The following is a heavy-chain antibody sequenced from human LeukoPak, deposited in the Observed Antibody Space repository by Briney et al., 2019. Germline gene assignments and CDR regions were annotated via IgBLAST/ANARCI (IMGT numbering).Heavy chain of an antibody. V-gene: IGHV3-30-3*01. CDR2: ISYDGSNR. CDR1: GFTFSRYA. CDR3: AKAVAGQAYYYYGMDV. Sequence: GGSLRLSCVASGFTFSRYAMHWVRQAPGKGLEWVAVISYDGSNRYYADSVKGRFTISRDNSKNTLYLQMNSLRAEDTAVYYCAKAVAGQAYYYYGMDVWGQGTTVTVSS. J-gene: IGHJ6*02. D-gene: IGHD6-13*01.